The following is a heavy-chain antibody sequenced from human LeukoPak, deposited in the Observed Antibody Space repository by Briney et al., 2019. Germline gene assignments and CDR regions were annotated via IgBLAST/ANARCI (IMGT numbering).Heavy chain of an antibody. D-gene: IGHD3-10*01. CDR1: GFTFDDYN. V-gene: IGHV3-43*01. J-gene: IGHJ1*01. CDR2: ISWDGGTT. Sequence: GGSLRLSCAASGFTFDDYNMHWVRQTPEKGLEWVSLISWDGGTTYYGDSMKGRFTVSRDNAKNSLYLQMHSLRAEDTAVYYCARDWLWFGESDTWGPGTLVTVSS. CDR3: ARDWLWFGESDT.